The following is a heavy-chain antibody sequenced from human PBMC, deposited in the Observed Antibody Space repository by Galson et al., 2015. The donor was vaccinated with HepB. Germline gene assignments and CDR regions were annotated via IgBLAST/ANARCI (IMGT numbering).Heavy chain of an antibody. V-gene: IGHV1-69*13. CDR3: ARDCGGDCYPRRDAFDI. Sequence: SVKVSCKASGGTFSSYAISWVRQAPGQGLEWMGGIIPIFGTANYAQKFQGRVTITADESTSTAYMELSSLRSEDTAVYYCARDCGGDCYPRRDAFDIWGQGTMVTVSS. D-gene: IGHD2-21*02. J-gene: IGHJ3*02. CDR1: GGTFSSYA. CDR2: IIPIFGTA.